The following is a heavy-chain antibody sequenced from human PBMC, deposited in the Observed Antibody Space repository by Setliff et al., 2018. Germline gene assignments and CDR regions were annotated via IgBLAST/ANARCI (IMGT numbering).Heavy chain of an antibody. CDR3: ARVALVVVIRNAFDI. J-gene: IGHJ3*02. D-gene: IGHD2-21*01. CDR1: GGSISSSSYY. V-gene: IGHV4-39*07. Sequence: LSLTCTVSGGSISSSSYYWGWIRQPPGKGLEWIGSIYYSGSTYYNPSLKSRVTISVDTSKNQFSLKLSSVAAADTAVYYCARVALVVVIRNAFDIWGQGTMVTVSS. CDR2: IYYSGST.